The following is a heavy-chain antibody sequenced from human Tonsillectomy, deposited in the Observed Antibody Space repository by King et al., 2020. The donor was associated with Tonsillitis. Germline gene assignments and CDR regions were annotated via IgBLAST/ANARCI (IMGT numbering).Heavy chain of an antibody. Sequence: VQLVESGGGLVQPGRSLRLSCAASGFTFDDYAMHWVRHAPGKGLEWVSGISWNSGSIGYADSVKGRFTISRDNAKNSLYLQMNSLRAEDTALYYCAKDIQGDAMASYYYYGMDVWGQGTTVTVSS. CDR2: ISWNSGSI. D-gene: IGHD5-18*01. CDR3: AKDIQGDAMASYYYYGMDV. J-gene: IGHJ6*02. CDR1: GFTFDDYA. V-gene: IGHV3-9*01.